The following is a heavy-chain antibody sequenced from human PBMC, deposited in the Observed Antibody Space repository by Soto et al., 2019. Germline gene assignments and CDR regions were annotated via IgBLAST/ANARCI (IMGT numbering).Heavy chain of an antibody. Sequence: SETLSLTGDVYRESFSGFYCSWMRQTPGKGLXWIXXFXQXGXTXXXXSLKSRVTISADTSKNQVSLKLASVTAADTAVYYCAHILTGHFDHWGQGTLVTVSS. CDR1: RESFSGFY. CDR2: FXQXGXT. J-gene: IGHJ4*02. V-gene: IGHV4-34*01. D-gene: IGHD3-9*01. CDR3: AHILTGHFDH.